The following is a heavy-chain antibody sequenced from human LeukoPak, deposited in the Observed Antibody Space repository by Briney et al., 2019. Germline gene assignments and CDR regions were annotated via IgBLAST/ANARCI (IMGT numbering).Heavy chain of an antibody. CDR3: ARGYDTTIDY. CDR1: GGSISSNGYY. CDR2: IYHSGNT. V-gene: IGHV4-30-2*01. Sequence: ASQTLSLTCTVSGGSISSNGYYWSWIRQPPGKGLEWIGYIYHSGNTYYNPSLKSRVTISVDRSKNQFSLKLTSVTAADTAVYSCARGYDTTIDYWGQGTLVTVSP. J-gene: IGHJ4*02. D-gene: IGHD3-22*01.